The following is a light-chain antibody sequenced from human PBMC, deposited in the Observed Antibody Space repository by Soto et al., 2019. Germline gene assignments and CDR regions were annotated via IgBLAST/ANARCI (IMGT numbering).Light chain of an antibody. Sequence: DIQMTQSPSTLSASVGDRVTVTCRASQSISSWLAWYQQKPGKAPTLLIYKASTLQSGVPSRFSGSGSGTEFTLTISSLEPEDFATYYCQQYETYSVTFGQGTKVDI. J-gene: IGKJ1*01. CDR1: QSISSW. V-gene: IGKV1-5*03. CDR2: KAS. CDR3: QQYETYSVT.